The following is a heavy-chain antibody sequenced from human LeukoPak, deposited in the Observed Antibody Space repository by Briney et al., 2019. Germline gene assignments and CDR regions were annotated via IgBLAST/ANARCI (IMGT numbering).Heavy chain of an antibody. CDR2: IYFSGST. J-gene: IGHJ3*02. V-gene: IGHV4-59*01. Sequence: SETLSLTCTVSGGSISSYYWTWIRQPPGKGLEWIGYIYFSGSTNYNPSLKNRVTFSVDTSKNQFSLNLSSVTAADTAVYYCARGYTSGWSPALDIWGLGTMVTVSS. CDR1: GGSISSYY. D-gene: IGHD6-19*01. CDR3: ARGYTSGWSPALDI.